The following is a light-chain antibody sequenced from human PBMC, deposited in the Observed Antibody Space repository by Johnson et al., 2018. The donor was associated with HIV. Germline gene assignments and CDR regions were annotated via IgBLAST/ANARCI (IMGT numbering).Light chain of an antibody. V-gene: IGLV1-51*01. CDR1: SSNIGNNY. CDR2: DNN. CDR3: GTGDSSLRAGV. J-gene: IGLJ1*01. Sequence: QSVLTQPPSVSAAPGQTVTISCSGSSSNIGNNYVSWYQQLPGTAPKLLIYDNNKRPSGIPDRFSGSKSGTSATLGITGLQTGDEADYYCGTGDSSLRAGVFGTVTKVTVL.